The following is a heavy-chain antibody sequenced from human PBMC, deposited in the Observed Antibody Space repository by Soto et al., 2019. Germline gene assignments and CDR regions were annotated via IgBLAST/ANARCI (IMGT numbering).Heavy chain of an antibody. CDR2: INHSGST. CDR3: ASQALDTAIFDY. J-gene: IGHJ4*02. V-gene: IGHV4-34*01. Sequence: SETLSLTCAVYGGSFSGYYWSWIRQPPGKGLEWIGEINHSGSTNYNPSIKSRVTISVDTSKNQFSLKLNSVTAADTAVYYCASQALDTAIFDYWGRGTLVTVSS. CDR1: GGSFSGYY. D-gene: IGHD5-18*01.